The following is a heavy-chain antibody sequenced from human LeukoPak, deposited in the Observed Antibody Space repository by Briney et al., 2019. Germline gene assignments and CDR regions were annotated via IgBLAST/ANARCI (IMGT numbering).Heavy chain of an antibody. CDR2: IYIGGST. V-gene: IGHV3-53*01. D-gene: IGHD2-2*02. J-gene: IGHJ3*02. CDR1: GVTVSSNY. Sequence: PGGSLRLSCAVSGVTVSSNYMNWVRQAPGKGQEWVSVIYIGGSTYYADSVKGRFTISRDNSKNTVYLQMNSLRAEDTAVYYCARDLAHTQSFDIWGRGTMVTVSS. CDR3: ARDLAHTQSFDI.